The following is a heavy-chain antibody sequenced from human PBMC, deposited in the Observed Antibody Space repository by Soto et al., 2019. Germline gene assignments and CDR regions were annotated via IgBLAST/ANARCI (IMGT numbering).Heavy chain of an antibody. CDR3: ARATPSGSYVPL. V-gene: IGHV1-46*01. D-gene: IGHD1-26*01. CDR2: INPSGGST. Sequence: QVQLVQSGAEVKKPGASVKVSCKASGYTFTSYYMHWVRQAPGQGLEWMGIINPSGGSTSYAQKFQGIVTMTRDTSTSTVYMELSSLRSEDTAVYCCARATPSGSYVPLWGQGTLVTVSS. CDR1: GYTFTSYY. J-gene: IGHJ1*01.